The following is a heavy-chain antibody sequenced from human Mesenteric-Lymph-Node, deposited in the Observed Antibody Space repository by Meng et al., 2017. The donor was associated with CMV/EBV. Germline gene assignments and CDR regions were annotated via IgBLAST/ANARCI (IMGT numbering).Heavy chain of an antibody. CDR3: ARRDSSGWLGAFDI. D-gene: IGHD6-19*01. CDR2: IYAGGTT. CDR1: GFTVSTNY. Sequence: GESLKISCAASGFTVSTNYMNWVRQAPGRGLEWVSVIYAGGTTYYADSVKGRFTISRDNSKNTLYLQMNSLRAEDTAVYYCARRDSSGWLGAFDIWGQGTMVTVSS. V-gene: IGHV3-53*01. J-gene: IGHJ3*02.